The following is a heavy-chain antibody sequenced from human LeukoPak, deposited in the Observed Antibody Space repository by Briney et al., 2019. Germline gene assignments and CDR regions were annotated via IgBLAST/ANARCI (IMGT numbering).Heavy chain of an antibody. CDR2: INPSSGST. Sequence: GASVKVSCKASGYTFTYYYMHWVRQAPGQGLGWMGIINPSSGSTSYAQKFQGRVTMTRDTSTSTVYMELSSLRSEDTAVYYCARDARVVVVVAVPSGTRDYGMDVWGQGTTVTVSS. D-gene: IGHD2-15*01. V-gene: IGHV1-46*01. CDR3: ARDARVVVVVAVPSGTRDYGMDV. CDR1: GYTFTYYY. J-gene: IGHJ6*02.